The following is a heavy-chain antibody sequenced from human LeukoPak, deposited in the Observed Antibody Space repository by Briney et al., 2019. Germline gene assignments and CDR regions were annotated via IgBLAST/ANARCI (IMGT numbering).Heavy chain of an antibody. V-gene: IGHV1-69*05. J-gene: IGHJ5*02. CDR3: ATVQYLEWLSAP. Sequence: SVKVSCKASGGTFSSYAISWVRQAPGQGLEWMGGIIPIFGTANYAQKFQGRVTITTDESTSTAYMELSSLRSEDTAVYYCATVQYLEWLSAPWGQGTLVTVSS. CDR1: GGTFSSYA. D-gene: IGHD3-3*01. CDR2: IIPIFGTA.